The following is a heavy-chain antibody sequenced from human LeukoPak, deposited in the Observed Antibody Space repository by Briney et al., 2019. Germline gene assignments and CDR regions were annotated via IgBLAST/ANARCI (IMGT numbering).Heavy chain of an antibody. J-gene: IGHJ5*02. CDR2: IKQDGSEE. CDR1: GFTFTKFW. D-gene: IGHD5-18*01. V-gene: IGHV3-7*01. Sequence: GGSLRLSCEASGFTFTKFWMSWVRQAPGKGLEWVANIKQDGSEENYVDSVKGRFTISRDNAKNSLYLQMNSLRAEDTALYYCARDSTGYGYEEWSWGQGTLVTVSS. CDR3: ARDSTGYGYEEWS.